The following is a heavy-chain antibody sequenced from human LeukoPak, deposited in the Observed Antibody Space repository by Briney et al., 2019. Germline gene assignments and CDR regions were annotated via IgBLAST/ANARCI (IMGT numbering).Heavy chain of an antibody. CDR3: ARDRFSRLWCNGRFDY. CDR2: IKQDGSEK. D-gene: IGHD4/OR15-4a*01. Sequence: PSETLSLTCAVYGGSFSGYYWSWIRQPPGKGLEWVANIKQDGSEKYYVDSVKGRFTISRDNAKNSLYLQMNSLRAEDTAVYYCARDRFSRLWCNGRFDYWGQGTLVTVSS. CDR1: GGSFSGYY. V-gene: IGHV3-7*01. J-gene: IGHJ4*02.